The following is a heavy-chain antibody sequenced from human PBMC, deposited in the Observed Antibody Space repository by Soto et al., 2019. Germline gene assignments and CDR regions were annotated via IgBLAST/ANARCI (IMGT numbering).Heavy chain of an antibody. J-gene: IGHJ6*03. CDR3: ARGKGVGRITGTTSLYYYMDV. V-gene: IGHV1-18*01. D-gene: IGHD1-7*01. Sequence: ASVKVSCKASGYTFTSYGISWVRQAPGQGLEWMGWISAYNGNTNYAQKLQGRVTMTTDTSTSTAYMELRSLRSDDTAVYYCARGKGVGRITGTTSLYYYMDVWGKGTTVTVSS. CDR1: GYTFTSYG. CDR2: ISAYNGNT.